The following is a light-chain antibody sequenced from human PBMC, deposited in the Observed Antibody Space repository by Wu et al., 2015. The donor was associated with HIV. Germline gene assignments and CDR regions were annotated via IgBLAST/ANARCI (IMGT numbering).Light chain of an antibody. CDR3: QEYGNLPFT. J-gene: IGKJ5*01. CDR2: AAS. Sequence: EIVLTQSPGTLSLSPGERATLSCRASQSVSSNYLVWFQQKPGQTPRLLIYAASNRATGIPDRFSGSGSGTDFTLTINRLQPEDSAVYYCQEYGNLPFTFGQGTRLEIK. CDR1: QSVSSNY. V-gene: IGKV3-20*01.